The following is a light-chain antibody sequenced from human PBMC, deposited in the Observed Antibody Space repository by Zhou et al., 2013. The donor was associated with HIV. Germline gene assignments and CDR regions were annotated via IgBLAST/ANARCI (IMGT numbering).Light chain of an antibody. J-gene: IGKJ3*01. CDR1: QDISNY. Sequence: DIQMTQSPSSLSASVGDRVTITCRASQDISNYLNWYQQKPGKAPKLLIYDASNLETGVPSRFSGSGSGTDFTFTISSLQPEDIATYYCQQYDNLLVFTFGPGTKVEIK. CDR3: QQYDNLLVFT. V-gene: IGKV1-33*01. CDR2: DAS.